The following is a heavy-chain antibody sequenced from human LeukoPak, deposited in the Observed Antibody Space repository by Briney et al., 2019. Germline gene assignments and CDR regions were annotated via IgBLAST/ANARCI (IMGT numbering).Heavy chain of an antibody. CDR2: IIPILGIA. D-gene: IGHD6-13*01. V-gene: IGHV1-69*04. Sequence: SVKVSCKASGGTFSSYAVSWVRQAPGQGLEWMGRIIPILGIANYAQKFQGRVTITADKSTSTAYMELSSLRSEDTAVYYCARAEGIAAATYDYWGQGTLVTVSS. CDR3: ARAEGIAAATYDY. CDR1: GGTFSSYA. J-gene: IGHJ4*02.